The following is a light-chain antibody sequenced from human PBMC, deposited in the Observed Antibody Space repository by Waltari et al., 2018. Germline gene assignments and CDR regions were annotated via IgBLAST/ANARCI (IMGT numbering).Light chain of an antibody. J-gene: IGKJ4*01. CDR3: QQHYSSPLT. V-gene: IGKV4-1*01. Sequence: DIVMTQSPDSLAVSLGERATINCKSSQSGFHSADNKNYLTWHQQKPGQPPTLLIYWSSTRQSGVPDRFSGSESGTDSTLTISSLQAEDVALYYCQQHYSSPLTFGGGTKVEIQ. CDR2: WSS. CDR1: QSGFHSADNKNY.